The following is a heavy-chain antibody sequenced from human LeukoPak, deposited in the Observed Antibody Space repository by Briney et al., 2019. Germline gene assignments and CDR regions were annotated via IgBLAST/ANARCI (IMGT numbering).Heavy chain of an antibody. D-gene: IGHD2/OR15-2a*01. J-gene: IGHJ4*02. CDR1: AYTFTDFY. CDR2: INPKSGET. Sequence: ASVKVSCKTSAYTFTDFYMHWVRQAPGRGLESLGWINPKSGETKYTQRFQGRLTMTRDSSINTAFMELTRLTSDDTAVYFCARSLWPYSNSGHGYWGQGTLVTVSS. V-gene: IGHV1-2*02. CDR3: ARSLWPYSNSGHGY.